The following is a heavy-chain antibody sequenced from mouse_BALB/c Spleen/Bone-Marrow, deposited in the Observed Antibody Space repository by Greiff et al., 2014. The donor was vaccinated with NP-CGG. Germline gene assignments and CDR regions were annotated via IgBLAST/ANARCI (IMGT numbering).Heavy chain of an antibody. D-gene: IGHD1-1*01. Sequence: EVKLQESGPELEKPGASVKISCKASGYSFTGYNMNWVKQSNGKSLEWIGNIDPYYGGTSYNQKFKGKATLTVDKSSSTAYMQLKSLTPEDSAVYYCATYGYSYWYFDVWGAGTTVTVSS. J-gene: IGHJ1*01. CDR2: IDPYYGGT. CDR3: ATYGYSYWYFDV. V-gene: IGHV1-39*01. CDR1: GYSFTGYN.